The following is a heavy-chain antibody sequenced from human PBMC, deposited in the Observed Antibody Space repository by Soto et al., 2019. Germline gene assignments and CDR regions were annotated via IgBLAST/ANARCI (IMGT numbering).Heavy chain of an antibody. CDR2: VYYSGST. CDR3: ARFDSGGNSGCDY. CDR1: GGSMSTYY. J-gene: IGHJ4*02. Sequence: SETLSLTCTVSGGSMSTYYWSWIRQPPGKGLEWIGYVYYSGSTNYNPSLRSRVTISIDTSKNRFSLRLSSVTTADTAVYYCARFDSGGNSGCDYWGQGTLVTVSS. D-gene: IGHD4-17*01. V-gene: IGHV4-59*01.